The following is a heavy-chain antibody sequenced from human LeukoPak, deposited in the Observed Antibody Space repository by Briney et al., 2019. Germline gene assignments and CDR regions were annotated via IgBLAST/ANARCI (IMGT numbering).Heavy chain of an antibody. J-gene: IGHJ4*02. V-gene: IGHV4-39*01. CDR3: ARQHTRGAVVALVDY. Sequence: SETLSLTCTVSGGSITSSGYYWGWIRQPPGKGLEWIGSIYYSGSTYYNPSLKSRVTISVDTSKNQFSLKLSSVTAADTAVYYCARQHTRGAVVALVDYWGQGTLVTVSS. D-gene: IGHD3-22*01. CDR2: IYYSGST. CDR1: GGSITSSGYY.